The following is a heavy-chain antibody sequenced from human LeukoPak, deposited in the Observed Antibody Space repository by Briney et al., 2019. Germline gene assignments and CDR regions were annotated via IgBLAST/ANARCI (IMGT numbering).Heavy chain of an antibody. V-gene: IGHV4-38-2*02. CDR1: GYSISSGYY. CDR3: ARVSRAYYDSSGYSRY. J-gene: IGHJ4*02. D-gene: IGHD3-22*01. Sequence: SETLSLTCTVSGYSISSGYYWGWIRQPPGKGLEWIGSIYHSGSTYYNPPLKSRVTISVDKSKNQFSLKLSSVTAADTAVYYCARVSRAYYDSSGYSRYWGQGTLVTVSS. CDR2: IYHSGST.